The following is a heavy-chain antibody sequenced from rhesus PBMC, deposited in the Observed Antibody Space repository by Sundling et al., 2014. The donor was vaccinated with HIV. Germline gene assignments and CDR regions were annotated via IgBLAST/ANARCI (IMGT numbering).Heavy chain of an antibody. D-gene: IGHD1-1-1*01. CDR3: ARGGLGGTTYLDS. CDR1: GFTFGRYV. J-gene: IGHJ4*01. Sequence: QVQLVQSGAEVKKPGASVKVSCRASGFTFGRYVMSWVRQAPGQGLEWMGGIAPLVGVRNFAQKFQGRVTITADTSTSTAYMELSSLRSEDTAIYYCARGGLGGTTYLDSWGQGVLVTVSS. V-gene: IGHV1-198*02. CDR2: IAPLVGVR.